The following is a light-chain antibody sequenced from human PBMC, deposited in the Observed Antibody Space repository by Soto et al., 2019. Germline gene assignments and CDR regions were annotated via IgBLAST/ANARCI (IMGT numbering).Light chain of an antibody. CDR1: QSISTS. V-gene: IGKV1-5*03. J-gene: IGKJ4*01. CDR3: QQYNNWPLT. Sequence: DIQMTQSPSTLSASVGDSVTITCRASQSISTSLAWYQQKPGEAPNLLIYRASSLESGVPSRFSGSGSGTEFTLTISSLQPDDFATYYCQQYNNWPLTFGGGTKVDIK. CDR2: RAS.